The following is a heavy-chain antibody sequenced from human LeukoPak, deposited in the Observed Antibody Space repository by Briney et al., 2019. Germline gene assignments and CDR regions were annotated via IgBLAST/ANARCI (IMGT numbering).Heavy chain of an antibody. Sequence: GGSLRLSCAASGCTFDDYGMSWVRQAPGKGLEWVSGINWNCGSTGYADSVKGRFTISRDNAKNSLYLQMNSLRAEDTALYYCARARYYYDSSDFDYWGQGTLVTVSS. CDR2: INWNCGST. V-gene: IGHV3-20*04. D-gene: IGHD3-22*01. J-gene: IGHJ4*02. CDR3: ARARYYYDSSDFDY. CDR1: GCTFDDYG.